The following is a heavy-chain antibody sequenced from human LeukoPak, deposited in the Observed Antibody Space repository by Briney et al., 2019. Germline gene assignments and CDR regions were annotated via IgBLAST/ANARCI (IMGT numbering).Heavy chain of an antibody. CDR1: GFSFSTSW. V-gene: IGHV3-74*01. Sequence: GGSLRLSCAASGFSFSTSWMHWVRQAPGKGLVWVSRINSDGSSISYADSVKGRFTISRDNAKNTLYPQMNSLRAEDTAVYYCARDQNGDLGDYWGQGTLVTVSS. CDR2: INSDGSSI. D-gene: IGHD3-10*01. CDR3: ARDQNGDLGDY. J-gene: IGHJ4*02.